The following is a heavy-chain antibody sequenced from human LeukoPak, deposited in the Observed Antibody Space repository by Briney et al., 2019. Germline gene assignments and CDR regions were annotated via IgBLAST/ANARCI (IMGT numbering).Heavy chain of an antibody. J-gene: IGHJ4*02. CDR2: IIPIFGTA. V-gene: IGHV1-69*13. D-gene: IGHD2-21*02. Sequence: SVKVSCKASGGTFSSYAISWVRQAPGQGLEWMGGIIPIFGTANYAQKFQGRVTITADESTSTAYMELSSLRSEDTAVYYCASYRTYCGGDCYFDYWGQGTLVTVSS. CDR3: ASYRTYCGGDCYFDY. CDR1: GGTFSSYA.